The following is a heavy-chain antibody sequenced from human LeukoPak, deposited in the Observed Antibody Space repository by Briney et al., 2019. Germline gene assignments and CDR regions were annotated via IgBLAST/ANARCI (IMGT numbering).Heavy chain of an antibody. CDR1: GFTFSSYG. J-gene: IGHJ4*02. CDR2: IWYDGSNK. Sequence: PGGSLRLSCAASGFTFSSYGMHWVRQAPGKGLEWVAVIWYDGSNKYYADSVKGRFTISRDNAKNSLYLQMNSLRAEDTAVYYCARDMVGSSWFSPLGDFDYWGQGTLVTVSS. V-gene: IGHV3-33*01. D-gene: IGHD6-13*01. CDR3: ARDMVGSSWFSPLGDFDY.